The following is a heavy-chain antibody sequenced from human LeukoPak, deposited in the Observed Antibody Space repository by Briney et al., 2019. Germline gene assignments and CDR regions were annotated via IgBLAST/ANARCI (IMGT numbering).Heavy chain of an antibody. D-gene: IGHD6-19*01. J-gene: IGHJ3*02. Sequence: QPGGSLRLSCAASGFTFSSYEMNWVRQAPGKGLEWVSYISSSGSTIYYADSVKGRFTISRDNAKNSLYLQMNSLRAEDTAVYYCARDAAGHAFDIWGQGTMVTVSS. CDR3: ARDAAGHAFDI. V-gene: IGHV3-48*03. CDR1: GFTFSSYE. CDR2: ISSSGSTI.